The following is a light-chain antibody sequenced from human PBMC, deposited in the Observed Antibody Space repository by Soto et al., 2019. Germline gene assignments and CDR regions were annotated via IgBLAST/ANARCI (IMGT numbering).Light chain of an antibody. CDR2: WXS. Sequence: VVMTQSPDSLAEFLGVRATITFXSSQIVLKSSTRHDYLALYQQXPGXTPKXXXSWXSTREYGFPDRLSGSGSGTDFTLTISSLQADDCEFYYWHQYYTPSWTVGQGTKVDIK. V-gene: IGKV4-1*01. J-gene: IGKJ1*01. CDR1: QIVLKSSTRHDY. CDR3: HQYYTPSWT.